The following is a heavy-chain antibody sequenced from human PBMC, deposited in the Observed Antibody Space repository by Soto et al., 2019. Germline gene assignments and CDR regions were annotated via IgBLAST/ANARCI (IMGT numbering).Heavy chain of an antibody. D-gene: IGHD6-19*01. CDR3: ARDWRGIAVAGPSNWFDP. J-gene: IGHJ5*02. CDR1: GDSVSSNSAA. Sequence: LSQTLSLPCAISGDSVSSNSAAWNWIRQSPSRGLEWLGRTYYRSKWYNDYAVSVKSRITINPDTSKNQFSLQLNSVTPEDTAVYYCARDWRGIAVAGPSNWFDPWGQGTLVTVSS. CDR2: TYYRSKWYN. V-gene: IGHV6-1*01.